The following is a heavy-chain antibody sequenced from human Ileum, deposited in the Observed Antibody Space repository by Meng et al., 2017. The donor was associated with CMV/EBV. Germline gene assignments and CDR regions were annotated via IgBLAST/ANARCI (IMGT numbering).Heavy chain of an antibody. CDR1: GVSISNYY. V-gene: IGHV4-4*07. CDR2: VSPGGI. D-gene: IGHD3-10*01. J-gene: IGHJ4*02. Sequence: VQLRGSGQGLVKPSETLSLTCSVSGVSISNYYWTWIRQPAGKGLEFIGRVSPGGIEYNPSLMSRVTMSLDTSRNQLSLNLNSVTAADTAVYYCARAAARGVPVDYWGQGILVTVSS. CDR3: ARAAARGVPVDY.